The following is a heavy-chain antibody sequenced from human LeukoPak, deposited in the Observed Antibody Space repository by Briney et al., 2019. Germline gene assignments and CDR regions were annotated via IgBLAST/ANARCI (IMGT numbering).Heavy chain of an antibody. CDR1: GYTLTELS. CDR2: FDPEDGET. D-gene: IGHD5-12*01. V-gene: IGHV1-24*01. Sequence: ASVEVSCKVSGYTLTELSMHWVRQAPGKGLEWMGGFDPEDGETIYAQKFQGRVTMTEDTSTDTAYMELSSLRSEDTAVYYCATPHSGPWVYYFDYWGQGTLVTVSS. CDR3: ATPHSGPWVYYFDY. J-gene: IGHJ4*02.